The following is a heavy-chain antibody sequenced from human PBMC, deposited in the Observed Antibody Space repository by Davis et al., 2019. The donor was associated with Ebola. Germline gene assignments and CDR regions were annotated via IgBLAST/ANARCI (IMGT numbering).Heavy chain of an antibody. J-gene: IGHJ4*02. CDR1: GYTFINYG. V-gene: IGHV1-18*01. CDR3: ARAQFPTTSDH. CDR2: ISAYNGYT. D-gene: IGHD1-1*01. Sequence: AASVKVSCKASGYTFINYGVSWVRQAPGQGLEWMGWISAYNGYTNYAQKFQARVTMTTDTSTSTAYMEVGSLRSDDTAVYYCARAQFPTTSDHWGQGTLVIVSS.